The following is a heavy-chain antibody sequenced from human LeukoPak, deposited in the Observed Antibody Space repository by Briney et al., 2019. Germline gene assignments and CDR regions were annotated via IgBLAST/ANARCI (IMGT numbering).Heavy chain of an antibody. J-gene: IGHJ6*03. CDR1: GYTFTNYY. Sequence: ASVKVSCKASGYTFTNYYMHWVRQAPGQGLEWMGWINPNSGGTNYAQKFQGRVTMTRDTSIDTAYMQLSRLRSDDTAVYYCAKDRYGDYEAPFHYYMDAWGRGTTVTVSS. CDR2: INPNSGGT. V-gene: IGHV1-2*02. D-gene: IGHD5-12*01. CDR3: AKDRYGDYEAPFHYYMDA.